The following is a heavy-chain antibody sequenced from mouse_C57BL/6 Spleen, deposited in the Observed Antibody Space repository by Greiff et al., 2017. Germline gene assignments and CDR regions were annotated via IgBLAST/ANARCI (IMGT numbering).Heavy chain of an antibody. V-gene: IGHV3-6*01. CDR1: GYSITSGYY. CDR2: ISYDGSN. Sequence: VQLKESGPGLVKPSQSLSLTCSVTGYSITSGYYWNWIRQFPGNKLEWMGYISYDGSNNYNPSLKNRISITRDTSKNQFFLKLNSVTTEDTATYYCARGERYYAMDDWGQGTSVTVSS. J-gene: IGHJ4*01. CDR3: ARGERYYAMDD.